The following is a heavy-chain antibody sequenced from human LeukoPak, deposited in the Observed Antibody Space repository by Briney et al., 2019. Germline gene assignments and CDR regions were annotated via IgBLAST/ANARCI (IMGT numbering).Heavy chain of an antibody. D-gene: IGHD1-14*01. J-gene: IGHJ5*02. CDR2: INHSGST. CDR1: GGPFSGYY. V-gene: IGHV4-34*01. Sequence: PSETLSLTCAVYGGPFSGYYWSWIRQPPGKGLEWIGEINHSGSTNYNPSLKSRVTISVDTSKNQFSLKLSSVTAADTAVYYCASRHPAASGTPFDPWGQGTLVTVSS. CDR3: ASRHPAASGTPFDP.